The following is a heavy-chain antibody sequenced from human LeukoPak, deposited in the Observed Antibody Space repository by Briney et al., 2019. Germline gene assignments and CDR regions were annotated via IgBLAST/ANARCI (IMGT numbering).Heavy chain of an antibody. Sequence: GGSLRLSCAASGFTFSSYSMNWVRQAPGKGLEWVSSIISSSSYIYYADSVKGRFTISRDNAKNSLYLQMNSMRAEDTAVYYCATEYYYDSSGYSQELDYWGQGTLVTVSS. CDR3: ATEYYYDSSGYSQELDY. V-gene: IGHV3-21*01. CDR2: IISSSSYI. CDR1: GFTFSSYS. D-gene: IGHD3-22*01. J-gene: IGHJ4*02.